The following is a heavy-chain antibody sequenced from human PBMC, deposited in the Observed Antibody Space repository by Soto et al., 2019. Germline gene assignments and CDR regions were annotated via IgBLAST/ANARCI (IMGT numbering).Heavy chain of an antibody. Sequence: PSETLSLTCAVSGGSISSGDYSWSRIRQPPGKGLEWIGYIYYSGSTNYNPSLKSRVTISVDTSKNQFSLKLSSVTAADTAVYYCARGPPWFDPWGQGTLVTVSS. CDR1: GGSISSGDYS. CDR2: IYYSGST. V-gene: IGHV4-61*08. CDR3: ARGPPWFDP. J-gene: IGHJ5*02.